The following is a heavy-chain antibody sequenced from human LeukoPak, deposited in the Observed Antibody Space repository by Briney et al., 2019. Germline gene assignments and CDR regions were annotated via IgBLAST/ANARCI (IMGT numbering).Heavy chain of an antibody. CDR1: GGSFSGYY. CDR3: ARGKFLFGAEVGLDY. V-gene: IGHV4-30-4*01. Sequence: SETLSLTCAVYGGSFSGYYWSWIRQPPGKGLEWIGYIYYSGSTYYNPSLKSRVTISVDTSKNQFSLKLSSVTAADTAVYYCARGKFLFGAEVGLDYWGQGTLVTVSS. J-gene: IGHJ4*02. D-gene: IGHD3-16*01. CDR2: IYYSGST.